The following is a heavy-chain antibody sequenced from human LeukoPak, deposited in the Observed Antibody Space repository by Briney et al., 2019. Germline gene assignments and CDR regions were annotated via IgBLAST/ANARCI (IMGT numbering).Heavy chain of an antibody. Sequence: PSETLYLTCTVSDGSIRNYYWSWIRQPAGKGLEWIGRIYTTGSTDYSPSLESRVTMSLDTSKNQFSLKLTSVTAADTAVYYCARGPRVLENFYYGLDVWGQGTTVTVSS. CDR3: ARGPRVLENFYYGLDV. V-gene: IGHV4-4*07. J-gene: IGHJ6*02. CDR2: IYTTGST. CDR1: DGSIRNYY. D-gene: IGHD3-3*01.